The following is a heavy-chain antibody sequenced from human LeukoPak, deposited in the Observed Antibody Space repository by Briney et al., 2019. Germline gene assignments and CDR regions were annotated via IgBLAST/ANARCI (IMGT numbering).Heavy chain of an antibody. D-gene: IGHD3/OR15-3a*01. Sequence: SETLSLTCTVSGVSISSSNSYWGWLPQPPGKGLEWIGSIYYSGNTYYNASLKSQVSISIDTSKNQFSLRLTSVTAADTAVYYCARQTGSELFILLGGQGTLVTVSS. CDR1: GVSISSSNSY. J-gene: IGHJ4*02. V-gene: IGHV4-39*01. CDR2: IYYSGNT. CDR3: ARQTGSELFILL.